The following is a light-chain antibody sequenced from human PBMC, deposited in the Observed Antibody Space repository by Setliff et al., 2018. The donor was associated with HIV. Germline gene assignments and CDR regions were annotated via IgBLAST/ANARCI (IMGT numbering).Light chain of an antibody. J-gene: IGLJ1*01. Sequence: QSALTQPRSVSGSPGQSVTISCTGTSSDVGGYNYVSWYQHHPGKAPQLMIYGVSKRPSGVPDRFSGSKSGHTASLTVSGLQADDEADYFCSSYAGSTSFDVFGSGTKGTVL. CDR1: SSDVGGYNY. CDR2: GVS. V-gene: IGLV2-11*01. CDR3: SSYAGSTSFDV.